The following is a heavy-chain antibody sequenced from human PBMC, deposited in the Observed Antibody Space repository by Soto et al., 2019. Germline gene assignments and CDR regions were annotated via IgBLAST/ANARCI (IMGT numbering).Heavy chain of an antibody. CDR3: AKGRASDCPGCTQDY. CDR2: VSGSGDST. J-gene: IGHJ4*02. Sequence: EVQLLESGGGLAQPGGSLRLSCAASAFTFSSYAMSWVRQAPGKGLEWVSAVSGSGDSTYYADSVKGRFTISRDHSKNTLYLKMNSLRAEDTAVYYCAKGRASDCPGCTQDYWGQGTLVTVSS. V-gene: IGHV3-23*01. D-gene: IGHD2-21*02. CDR1: AFTFSSYA.